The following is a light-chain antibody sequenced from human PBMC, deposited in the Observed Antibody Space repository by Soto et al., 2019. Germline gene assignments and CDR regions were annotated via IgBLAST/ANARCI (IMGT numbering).Light chain of an antibody. CDR3: VSYTTTASYV. CDR2: DIN. V-gene: IGLV2-14*01. Sequence: QSALTQPASVSGSPGQSITISCTGTSSDVGNYIFVSWYRQHPGKAPNLMINDINNRPSGVSNRFSGSKSGNTASLTISGLQAEYEADYYCVSYTTTASYVFGTGTKLTVL. CDR1: SSDVGNYIF. J-gene: IGLJ1*01.